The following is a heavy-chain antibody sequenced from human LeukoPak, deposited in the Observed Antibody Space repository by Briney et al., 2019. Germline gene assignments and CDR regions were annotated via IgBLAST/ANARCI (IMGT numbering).Heavy chain of an antibody. V-gene: IGHV3-11*03. D-gene: IGHD3-22*01. J-gene: IGHJ4*02. CDR2: ISSSSSYT. Sequence: GGSLRLSCAASGFTFSDYYMSWIRQAPGKGLEWVSYISSSSSYTNYADSVKGRFTISRDNAKNSLYLQMNNLRAEDTAVYYCARRSGINYYDSSGYYSDYWGQGTLVTVSS. CDR3: ARRSGINYYDSSGYYSDY. CDR1: GFTFSDYY.